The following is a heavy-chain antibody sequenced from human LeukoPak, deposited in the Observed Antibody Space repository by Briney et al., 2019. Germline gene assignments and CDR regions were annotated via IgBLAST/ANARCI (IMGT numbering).Heavy chain of an antibody. J-gene: IGHJ4*02. CDR3: ARVGIAAADY. CDR2: ISSSSSYI. Sequence: PGGSLRLSCAASGFTFSSYSMNWVRQAPGKGLEWVSSISSSSSYIYYADSVKGRLTISRDNAKNSLYLQMNSLRAEDTAVYYCARVGIAAADYWGQGTLVTVSS. V-gene: IGHV3-21*01. CDR1: GFTFSSYS. D-gene: IGHD6-13*01.